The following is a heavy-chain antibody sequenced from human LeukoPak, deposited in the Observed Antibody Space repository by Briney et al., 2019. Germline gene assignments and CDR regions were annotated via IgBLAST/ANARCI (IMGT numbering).Heavy chain of an antibody. CDR3: AREDSGAYNWNDWYFDL. J-gene: IGHJ2*01. Sequence: ASVKVSCKASGYTFTGYYMHWVRQAPGQGLEWMGWINPNSGGTNYAQKFQGRVTMTRDTSISTAYMELSRLRSDDTAVYYCAREDSGAYNWNDWYFDLWGRGTLVTVSS. CDR1: GYTFTGYY. V-gene: IGHV1-2*02. CDR2: INPNSGGT. D-gene: IGHD1-20*01.